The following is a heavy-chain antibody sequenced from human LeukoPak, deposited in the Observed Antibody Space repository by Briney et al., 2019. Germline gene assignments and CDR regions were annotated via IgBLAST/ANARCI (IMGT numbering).Heavy chain of an antibody. J-gene: IGHJ4*02. V-gene: IGHV4-39*01. CDR3: ARPQGPGYFDY. Sequence: SETLSLTCTVSGGSISSSSYYWGWIRQPPGKGLEWIGSIYYSGSTYYNPSLKSRVTISVDTSKNQFSLKLSSVTAADTAVYYCARPQGPGYFDYWGQGTLVTVSS. CDR2: IYYSGST. D-gene: IGHD1-14*01. CDR1: GGSISSSSYY.